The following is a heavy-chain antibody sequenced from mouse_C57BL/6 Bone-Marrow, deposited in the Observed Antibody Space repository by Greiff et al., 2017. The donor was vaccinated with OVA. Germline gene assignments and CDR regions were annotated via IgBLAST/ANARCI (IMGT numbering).Heavy chain of an antibody. J-gene: IGHJ2*01. D-gene: IGHD2-1*01. Sequence: EVQLQQSGAELVRPGASVKLSCTASGFNIKDDYMHWVKQRPEQGLEWICWIYPENGDTEYASKFQGKATITADTSSNTAYLQLSSLTSEDTAVYYCTSYGNFDYWGQGTTLTVSS. CDR3: TSYGNFDY. CDR2: IYPENGDT. CDR1: GFNIKDDY. V-gene: IGHV14-4*01.